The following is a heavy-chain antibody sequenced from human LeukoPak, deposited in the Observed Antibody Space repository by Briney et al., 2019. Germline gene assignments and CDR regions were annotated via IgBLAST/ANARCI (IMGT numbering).Heavy chain of an antibody. CDR1: GGXISSYY. J-gene: IGHJ6*02. CDR3: ASSTVTTHGMDV. Sequence: SETLSLTCTVSGGXISSYYCSWIRQPPGKGLEWIGYICYSASTNHNPSLKSRVTISVDTSKHQFSLELTSVTAADTAVNYGASSTVTTHGMDVWGQGTTVTASS. D-gene: IGHD4-17*01. CDR2: ICYSAST. V-gene: IGHV4-59*01.